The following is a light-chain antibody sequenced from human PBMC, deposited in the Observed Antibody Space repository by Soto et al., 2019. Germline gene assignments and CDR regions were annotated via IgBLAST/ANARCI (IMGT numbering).Light chain of an antibody. CDR2: EAS. CDR1: QSVSTY. Sequence: EIVLTQSPGTLSLSPGERATLSCRASQSVSTYLVWYQQKLGQAPRLIIYEASSRATGIPDRFSGSGSGTDFTLTISRVAPEDFAVYNCQQSGSSPRTFGRGTKVEI. V-gene: IGKV3-20*01. J-gene: IGKJ1*01. CDR3: QQSGSSPRT.